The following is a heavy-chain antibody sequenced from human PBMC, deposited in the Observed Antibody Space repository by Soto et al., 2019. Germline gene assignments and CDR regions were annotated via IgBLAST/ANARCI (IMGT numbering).Heavy chain of an antibody. CDR1: RGTFSSFA. V-gene: IGHV1-69*01. D-gene: IGHD3-16*01. CDR3: ARDRDHAYDY. J-gene: IGHJ4*02. Sequence: QVQLVQSGAEVKKPGSSVKVSCKASRGTFSSFAISWVRQAPGQGLEWMGGIIPIFGTTNYAQKFQGRVTITADESTSTAYMEVTTLRSEDTDVYYCARDRDHAYDYWGQGTLVTVSS. CDR2: IIPIFGTT.